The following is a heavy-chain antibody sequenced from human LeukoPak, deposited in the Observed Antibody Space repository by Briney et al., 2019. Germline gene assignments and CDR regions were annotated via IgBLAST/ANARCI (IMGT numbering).Heavy chain of an antibody. D-gene: IGHD6-13*01. V-gene: IGHV1-69*13. CDR3: AREGQQLVDAFDI. Sequence: ASVTVSCKASGGTFSSYAISWVRQAPGQGLEWMGGMIPIFGTANYAQKFQGRVTITADESTSTAYMELSSLRSDDTAVYYCAREGQQLVDAFDIWGQGTMVTVSS. CDR1: GGTFSSYA. J-gene: IGHJ3*02. CDR2: MIPIFGTA.